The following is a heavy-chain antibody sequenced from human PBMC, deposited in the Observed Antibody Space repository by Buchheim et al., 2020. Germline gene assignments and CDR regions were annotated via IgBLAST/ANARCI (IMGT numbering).Heavy chain of an antibody. CDR3: AIPSPRSLEWLLYPHYYYYGMDV. Sequence: QVQLVQSGAEVKKPGASVKVSCKASGYTFTSYYMHWVRQAPGQGLEWMGIINPSGGSTSYAQKFQGRVTMTRDTSTSTVYMELSSLRSEDTAVYYCAIPSPRSLEWLLYPHYYYYGMDVWGQGTT. D-gene: IGHD3-3*01. J-gene: IGHJ6*02. CDR1: GYTFTSYY. CDR2: INPSGGST. V-gene: IGHV1-46*03.